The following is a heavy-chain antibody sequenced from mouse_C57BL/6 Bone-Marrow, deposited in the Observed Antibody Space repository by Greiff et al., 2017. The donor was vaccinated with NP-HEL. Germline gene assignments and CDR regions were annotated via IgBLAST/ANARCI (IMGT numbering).Heavy chain of an antibody. CDR2: SRTKANDYTT. J-gene: IGHJ1*03. CDR1: GFTFSDFY. CDR3: ARDKWDWYFDV. V-gene: IGHV7-1*01. Sequence: EVKVVEPGGGLVQSGRSLRLSCATSGFTFSDFYMEWVRQAPGKGLAWIAASRTKANDYTTEYSASVKGRFIVSRAPSQSILYLQMKGLRAEDTAIDDCARDKWDWYFDVWGTGTTVTVSS.